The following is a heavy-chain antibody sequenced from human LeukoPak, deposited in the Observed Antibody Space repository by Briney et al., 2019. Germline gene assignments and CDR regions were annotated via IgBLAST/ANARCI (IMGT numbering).Heavy chain of an antibody. D-gene: IGHD3-22*01. CDR1: GFSLSTSGMC. J-gene: IGHJ6*02. Sequence: ESGPTLVNPTQTLTLTCTFSGFSLSTSGMCVSWIRQPPGKALEWLARIDWDDDKYYSTSLKTRLTISKDTSKNQVVLTMTNMAPVDPATYYCARTSITMIVNGMDVWGQGTTVTVSS. CDR2: IDWDDDK. V-gene: IGHV2-70*11. CDR3: ARTSITMIVNGMDV.